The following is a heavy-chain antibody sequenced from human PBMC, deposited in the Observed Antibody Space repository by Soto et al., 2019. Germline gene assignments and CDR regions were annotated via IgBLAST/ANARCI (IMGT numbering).Heavy chain of an antibody. CDR2: ISPKSGNI. J-gene: IGHJ6*03. D-gene: IGHD6-25*01. CDR3: VKDSERKSWPSRDV. Sequence: GASVKVSCKTSGYTFTRNGIIWVRQAPGQGLEWMGWISPKSGNIKYAQKLQGRVIMTTETSKRKAYMERRSLRSDDTAAYYCVKDSERKSWPSRDVWGKGKTVTV. V-gene: IGHV1-18*01. CDR1: GYTFTRNG.